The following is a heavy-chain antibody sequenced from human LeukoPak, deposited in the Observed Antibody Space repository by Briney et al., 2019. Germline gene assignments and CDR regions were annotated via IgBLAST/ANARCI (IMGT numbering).Heavy chain of an antibody. CDR3: ARSSAYYDILAGDFDY. Sequence: GGSLRLSCAASGFTFSSYAMHWVRQAPGKGLEYVSAISSNGGSTYYANSVKGRFTISRDNSKNTLYLQMGSLRAEDMAVYYCARSSAYYDILAGDFDYWGQGTLVTVSS. CDR2: ISSNGGST. J-gene: IGHJ4*02. D-gene: IGHD3-9*01. V-gene: IGHV3-64*01. CDR1: GFTFSSYA.